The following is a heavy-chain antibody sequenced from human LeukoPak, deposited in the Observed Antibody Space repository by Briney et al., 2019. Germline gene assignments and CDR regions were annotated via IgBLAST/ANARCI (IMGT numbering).Heavy chain of an antibody. CDR3: ARDRWEYTDPVDY. CDR1: GGSFSGYY. J-gene: IGHJ4*02. Sequence: SETLSLTCAVYGGSFSGYYWSWIRQPPGKGLEWIGEINHSGSTNYNPSLKSRVTISVDTSKNQFSLKLSSVTAAGTAVYYCARDRWEYTDPVDYWGQGTLVTVSS. CDR2: INHSGST. D-gene: IGHD6-6*01. V-gene: IGHV4-34*01.